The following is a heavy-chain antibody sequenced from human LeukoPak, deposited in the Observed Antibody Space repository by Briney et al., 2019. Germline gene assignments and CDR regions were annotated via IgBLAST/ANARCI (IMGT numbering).Heavy chain of an antibody. J-gene: IGHJ6*02. CDR1: GFIVTNNY. V-gene: IGHV3-53*01. D-gene: IGHD4-17*01. CDR3: ARDLGGDGDFSYYYGMDV. Sequence: GGSLRLSCAASGFIVTNNYMSWVRQAPGKGLEWVSVIYSGGSTYYADSVKGRFTISRDNAKNSLYLQMNSLRAEDTAVYYCARDLGGDGDFSYYYGMDVWGQGTTVTVSS. CDR2: IYSGGST.